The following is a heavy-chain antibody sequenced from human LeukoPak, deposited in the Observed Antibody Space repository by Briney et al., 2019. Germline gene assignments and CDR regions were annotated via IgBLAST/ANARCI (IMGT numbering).Heavy chain of an antibody. CDR3: ARGPYYYYYYMDV. CDR2: MNPNSGGT. V-gene: IGHV1-2*02. CDR1: GYTFTGYY. Sequence: GASVKVSCKASGYTFTGYYMHWVRQAPGQGLEWMGGMNPNSGGTNYAQKFQGRVTMTRNTSISTAYMELSRLRSDDTAVYYCARGPYYYYYYMDVWGKGTTVTVSS. J-gene: IGHJ6*03.